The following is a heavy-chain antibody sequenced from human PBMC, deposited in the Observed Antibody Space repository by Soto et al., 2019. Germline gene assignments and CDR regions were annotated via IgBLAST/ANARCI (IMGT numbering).Heavy chain of an antibody. J-gene: IGHJ5*02. V-gene: IGHV1-18*01. CDR1: GYTFTNYG. D-gene: IGHD3-10*01. CDR2: GNVYNGNT. Sequence: QVQLVQSGGEVKKPGASVKVSCKASGYTFTNYGISWVRQPPGQGLEWMGWGNVYNGNTKYAQKVQGRVTMTTDTSTSTAYMELRSLSSDDTAAYYCARGVGSGSYYHQYNWFDPWGQGTLVTVSS. CDR3: ARGVGSGSYYHQYNWFDP.